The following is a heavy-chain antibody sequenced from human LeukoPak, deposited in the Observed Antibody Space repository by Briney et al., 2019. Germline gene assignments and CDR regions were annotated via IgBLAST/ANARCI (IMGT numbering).Heavy chain of an antibody. D-gene: IGHD5-24*01. CDR3: ARGLQETLAWLKALSAFDI. Sequence: ASVKVSCKASSYTFTRYGISWVRQAPGQGLEWMGWISGSNGNTNYAQKLQGRVTMSTDTSTSTGYMELRSLRSDDTAVYYCARGLQETLAWLKALSAFDIWGQGTMVTVSS. CDR1: SYTFTRYG. J-gene: IGHJ3*02. V-gene: IGHV1-18*01. CDR2: ISGSNGNT.